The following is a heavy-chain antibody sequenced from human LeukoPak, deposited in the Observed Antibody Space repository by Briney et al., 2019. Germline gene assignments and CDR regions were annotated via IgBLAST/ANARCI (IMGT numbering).Heavy chain of an antibody. Sequence: ASVKVSCKASGYTFTSYDINWVRQATGQGLEWMGWMNPTSGNTGYAQTFQGRVTITRNTSISTAYMELSSLRSEDTAVYYCVKVSYYYDSSGYYVMYYFDYWGQGTLVTVSS. J-gene: IGHJ4*02. CDR3: VKVSYYYDSSGYYVMYYFDY. CDR1: GYTFTSYD. D-gene: IGHD3-22*01. CDR2: MNPTSGNT. V-gene: IGHV1-8*03.